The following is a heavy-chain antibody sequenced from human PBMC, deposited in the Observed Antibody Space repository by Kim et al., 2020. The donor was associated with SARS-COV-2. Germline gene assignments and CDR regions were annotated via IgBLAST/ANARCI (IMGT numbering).Heavy chain of an antibody. D-gene: IGHD3-10*01. CDR1: GGSISSSSYY. Sequence: SETLSLTCTVSGGSISSSSYYWGWIRQPPGKGLEWIGSIYYSGSTYYNPSLKSRVTISVDTSKNQFSLKLSSVTAADTAVYYCASGALWFGEFEFDPWGQGTLVTVSS. V-gene: IGHV4-39*01. J-gene: IGHJ5*02. CDR3: ASGALWFGEFEFDP. CDR2: IYYSGST.